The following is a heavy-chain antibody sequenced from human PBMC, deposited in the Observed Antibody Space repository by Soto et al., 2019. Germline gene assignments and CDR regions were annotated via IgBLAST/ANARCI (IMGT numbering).Heavy chain of an antibody. V-gene: IGHV4-31*03. Sequence: PSETLSLTCTVSGGSISSGGYYWSRIRQHPGKGLEWIGYIYYSGITYYNPSLKSRVTISVDTSKNQFSLKLSSVTAADTAVYYCARDLSSDYFDYWGQGTLGTVSS. J-gene: IGHJ4*02. CDR2: IYYSGIT. CDR1: GGSISSGGYY. CDR3: ARDLSSDYFDY. D-gene: IGHD3-3*01.